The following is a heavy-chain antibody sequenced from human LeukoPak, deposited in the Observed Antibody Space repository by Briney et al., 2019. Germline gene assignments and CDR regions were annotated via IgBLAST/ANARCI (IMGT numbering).Heavy chain of an antibody. CDR1: GFTFSSSW. V-gene: IGHV3-74*01. J-gene: IGHJ4*02. CDR3: ARGGSPFY. Sequence: PGGSLRLSCAASGFTFSSSWMHWVRQVPGKGLVWVSDINSDGSTTSYGDSVKGRFTISRDNAKNTLYLQMNSLRAEDTAVYYCARGGSPFYWGQGSLVTVSS. D-gene: IGHD3-10*01. CDR2: INSDGSTT.